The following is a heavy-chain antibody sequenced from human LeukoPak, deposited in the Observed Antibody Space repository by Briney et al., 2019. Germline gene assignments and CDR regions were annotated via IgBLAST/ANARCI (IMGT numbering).Heavy chain of an antibody. D-gene: IGHD2-2*01. CDR2: IKQDGSEK. V-gene: IGHV3-7*01. Sequence: PGGSLRLSCAASGFTFSSYWMSWVRQAPGKGLEWVANIKQDGSEKYYVDSVKGRFTISRDNAKNSLYLQMNSLRAEDTAVYYCARIYCSSTSYYLDYWGQGTLVTVSS. CDR1: GFTFSSYW. J-gene: IGHJ4*02. CDR3: ARIYCSSTSYYLDY.